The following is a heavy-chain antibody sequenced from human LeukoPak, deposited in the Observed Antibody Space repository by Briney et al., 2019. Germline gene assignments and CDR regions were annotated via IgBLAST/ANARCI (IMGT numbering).Heavy chain of an antibody. Sequence: GGSLRLSCAASGFTFSSYAMSWVRQAPGKGLEWVSAISGSGGSTYYADSVKGRFTISRDNSKNTLYLQMNGLRAEDTAVYYCAKPRGGYNYYYGIDVWGQGTTVTVSS. CDR2: ISGSGGST. D-gene: IGHD2-15*01. J-gene: IGHJ6*02. CDR3: AKPRGGYNYYYGIDV. CDR1: GFTFSSYA. V-gene: IGHV3-23*01.